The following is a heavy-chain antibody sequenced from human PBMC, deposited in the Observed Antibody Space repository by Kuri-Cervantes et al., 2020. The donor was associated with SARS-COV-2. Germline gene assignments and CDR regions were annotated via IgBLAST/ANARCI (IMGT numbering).Heavy chain of an antibody. Sequence: ASVKVSCKASDYTFTSDGISWVRQAPGQGLEWMGWISPYNGNTNYAQKFQGRVTLTTDTSTSTAYLELRSLRSDDTAVYYCARDIPGGFDWLLRSDYYYYYMDVWGKGTTVTVSS. CDR2: ISPYNGNT. D-gene: IGHD3-9*01. CDR3: ARDIPGGFDWLLRSDYYYYYMDV. CDR1: DYTFTSDG. J-gene: IGHJ6*03. V-gene: IGHV1-18*01.